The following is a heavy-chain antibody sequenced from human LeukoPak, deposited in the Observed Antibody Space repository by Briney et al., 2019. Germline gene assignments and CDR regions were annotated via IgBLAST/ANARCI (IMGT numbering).Heavy chain of an antibody. D-gene: IGHD2-2*02. J-gene: IGHJ4*02. CDR1: GYTFTNYD. V-gene: IGHV1-8*01. CDR3: ASRLGYCSSTSCYTF. CDR2: MNPNSGNT. Sequence: ASVKVSCKASGYTFTNYDINWVRQAPGQGLEWMGWMNPNSGNTGYAQEFQGRVTMTRNTSISTAYMELTSLRSEDTAVYFCASRLGYCSSTSCYTFWGQGTLVTVSS.